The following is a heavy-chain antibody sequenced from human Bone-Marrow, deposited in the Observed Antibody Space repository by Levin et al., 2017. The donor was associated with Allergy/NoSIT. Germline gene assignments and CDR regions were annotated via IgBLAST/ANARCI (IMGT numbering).Heavy chain of an antibody. D-gene: IGHD3-22*01. V-gene: IGHV3-7*01. CDR2: IKQDGSEK. Sequence: AGGSLRLSCAASGFTFSSYWMSWVRQAPGKGLEWVANIKQDGSEKYYVDSVKGRFTISRDNAKNSLYLQMNSLRAEDTAVYYCARGDYYDSSGHLPLPYYWGQGTLVTVSS. J-gene: IGHJ4*02. CDR1: GFTFSSYW. CDR3: ARGDYYDSSGHLPLPYY.